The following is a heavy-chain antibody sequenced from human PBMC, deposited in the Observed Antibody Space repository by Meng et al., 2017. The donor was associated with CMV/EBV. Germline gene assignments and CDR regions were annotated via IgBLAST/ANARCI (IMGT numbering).Heavy chain of an antibody. CDR2: ISSSGSTI. CDR3: ARARVPAAIGAINWFDP. CDR1: GFTFSDYY. Sequence: GGSLRLSCAASGFTFSDYYMSWIRQAPGKGLEWVSYISSSGSTIYYADSVKGRFTISRDNAKNSLYLQMNSLRAEDTAVYYCARARVPAAIGAINWFDPWGQGTLVTVPQ. J-gene: IGHJ5*02. V-gene: IGHV3-11*01. D-gene: IGHD2-2*01.